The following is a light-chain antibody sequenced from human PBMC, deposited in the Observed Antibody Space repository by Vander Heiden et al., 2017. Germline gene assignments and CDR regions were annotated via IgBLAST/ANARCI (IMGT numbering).Light chain of an antibody. CDR1: SSYVGAYNY. CDR2: DVS. Sequence: QSALTQPASVSGSPGQSITISCTGTSSYVGAYNYVSWYQQFPGKVPKPIIYDVSYRPSGVSNRFSGSKSGNTASLTISGLQAEDEADYYCCSYTSSNTLVFGGGTKLTVL. V-gene: IGLV2-14*03. CDR3: CSYTSSNTLV. J-gene: IGLJ2*01.